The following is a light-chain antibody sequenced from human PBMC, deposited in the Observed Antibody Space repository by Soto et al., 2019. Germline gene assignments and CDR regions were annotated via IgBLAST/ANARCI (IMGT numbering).Light chain of an antibody. CDR2: GAS. V-gene: IGKV3-20*01. CDR3: RHFGTSPPFT. CDR1: QSISSNY. J-gene: IGKJ3*01. Sequence: EIVLTQSPGTLSLSPGERATLSCRTSQSISSNYMVWYQQKAGQAPRLLIHGASRRATGIPDRFTGSGSGTDFTLTISRLEPEDFAVYYCRHFGTSPPFTFGPGTKVDIK.